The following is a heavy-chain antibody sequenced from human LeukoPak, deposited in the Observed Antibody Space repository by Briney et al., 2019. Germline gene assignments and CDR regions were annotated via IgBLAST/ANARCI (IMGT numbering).Heavy chain of an antibody. CDR2: IKQDGSEK. V-gene: IGHV3-7*04. CDR1: GFSFSDYA. D-gene: IGHD6-19*01. Sequence: GGSLRLSCVASGFSFSDYAMSWVRQAPGKGLEWVANIKQDGSEKYYVDSVKGRFTISRDNAKNSLYLRMNSLRVEDTAVYYCARQGYSSGYWGQGTLVTVSS. J-gene: IGHJ4*02. CDR3: ARQGYSSGY.